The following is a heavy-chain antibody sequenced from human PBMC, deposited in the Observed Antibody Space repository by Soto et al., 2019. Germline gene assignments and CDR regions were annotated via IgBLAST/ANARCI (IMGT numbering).Heavy chain of an antibody. CDR3: ARTQGSSWYPLFDY. Sequence: SETLSLTCTVSGGSISSSSYYWGWIRQPPGKGLEWIGSIYYSGSTYYNPSLKSRVTISVDTSKNQFSLKLSSVTAADTAVYYCARTQGSSWYPLFDYWGQGTLVTVSS. V-gene: IGHV4-39*01. J-gene: IGHJ4*02. D-gene: IGHD6-13*01. CDR1: GGSISSSSYY. CDR2: IYYSGST.